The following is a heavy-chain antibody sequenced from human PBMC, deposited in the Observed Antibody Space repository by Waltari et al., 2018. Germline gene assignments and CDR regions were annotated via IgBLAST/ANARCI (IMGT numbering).Heavy chain of an antibody. D-gene: IGHD6-19*01. CDR2: IKQDGSEK. CDR3: ARPFRSGWYDGSFDV. V-gene: IGHV3-7*04. CDR1: GFTLWRYW. J-gene: IGHJ3*01. Sequence: EVEPVEAGGGLVQAGGALGPPWAAFGFTLWRYWMTWVRQAPGKGLEWVANIKQDGSEKSYVDSVKGRFLMSRDNAKNSLSLQMNSLKAEDTAVYYCARPFRSGWYDGSFDVWGQGTMVTVSS.